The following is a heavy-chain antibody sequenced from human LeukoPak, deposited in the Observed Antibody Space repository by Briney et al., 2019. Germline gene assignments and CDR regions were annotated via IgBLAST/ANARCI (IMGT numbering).Heavy chain of an antibody. CDR1: GFAFSSYT. CDR3: ARDPCDY. V-gene: IGHV3-48*02. CDR2: ISSTGSTI. Sequence: GGSLRLSCAASGFAFSSYTMNWVRQAPGKGLEWVSYISSTGSTIYYADSVKGRFTISRDNAKNSLYLQMNSLGDEDTAVYYCARDPCDYWDQGTLVTVSS. J-gene: IGHJ4*02.